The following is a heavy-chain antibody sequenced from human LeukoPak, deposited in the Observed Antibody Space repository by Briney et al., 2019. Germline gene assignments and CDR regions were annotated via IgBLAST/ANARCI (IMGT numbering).Heavy chain of an antibody. CDR2: IWYDGSKK. Sequence: GGSLRLSCVASGFIFSNYSINWVPQAPGKGLERVAVIWYDGSKKYYADSLKGRFTISRDSSKNTLYLQMNSLRAEDTAVYYCARVGGRSGYEIDYWGQGTLVTVSS. CDR1: GFIFSNYS. V-gene: IGHV3-33*01. D-gene: IGHD5-12*01. J-gene: IGHJ4*02. CDR3: ARVGGRSGYEIDY.